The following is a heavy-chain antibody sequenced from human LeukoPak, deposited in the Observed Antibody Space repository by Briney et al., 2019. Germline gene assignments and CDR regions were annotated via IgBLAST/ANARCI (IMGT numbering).Heavy chain of an antibody. D-gene: IGHD2-15*01. CDR2: IYYSGST. CDR1: GGSISSYY. CDR3: AGGRWSGRYFNY. Sequence: KPSETLSLTCTVSGGSISSYYWSWIRQPPGKGLEWIGYIYYSGSTNYNPSLKSRVTISVDTSKNQFSLKLSSVTAADTAIYYCAGGRWSGRYFNYWGQGTLVTVSS. J-gene: IGHJ4*02. V-gene: IGHV4-59*01.